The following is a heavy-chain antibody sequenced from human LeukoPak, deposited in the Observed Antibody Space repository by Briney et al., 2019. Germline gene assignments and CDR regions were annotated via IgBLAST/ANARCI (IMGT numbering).Heavy chain of an antibody. J-gene: IGHJ3*02. D-gene: IGHD3/OR15-3a*01. CDR1: GFTLSSNW. V-gene: IGHV3-74*01. Sequence: GGSLRLSCAASGFTLSSNWMHWVRQAPGKGLVWVSRMKNDGSTTTYADSVKSRFTMSRDNAKNTLYLQINSVRAEDTALYYCARTDFFDIWGQGTMVTVSS. CDR3: ARTDFFDI. CDR2: MKNDGSTT.